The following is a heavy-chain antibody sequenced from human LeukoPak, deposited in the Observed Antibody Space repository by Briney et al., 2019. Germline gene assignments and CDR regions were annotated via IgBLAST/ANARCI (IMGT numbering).Heavy chain of an antibody. Sequence: PSETLSLTCTVSGGSISSGSYYWSWIRQPAGKGLEWIGRIYTSGSTNYNPSLKSRVTISVDTSKNQFSLKLSSVTAADTAVYYCARVGTDYYLSPVTPYYYMDVWGKGTTVTVSS. CDR1: GGSISSGSYY. D-gene: IGHD3-22*01. CDR2: IYTSGST. V-gene: IGHV4-61*02. CDR3: ARVGTDYYLSPVTPYYYMDV. J-gene: IGHJ6*03.